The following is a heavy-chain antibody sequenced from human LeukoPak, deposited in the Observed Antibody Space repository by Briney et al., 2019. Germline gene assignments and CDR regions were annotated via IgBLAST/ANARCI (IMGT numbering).Heavy chain of an antibody. V-gene: IGHV5-51*01. CDR2: IFPADSDT. J-gene: IGHJ6*02. CDR3: ARSLAARPQWYYYGMDV. CDR1: GYSFTTYW. D-gene: IGHD6-6*01. Sequence: GESLKISCRASGYSFTTYWIGWVRQMPGKGLEWMGVIFPADSDTRYSPSFQGQVTISADKSISTAYLQWSSLKASDTAMYYCARSLAARPQWYYYGMDVWGQGTTVTVSS.